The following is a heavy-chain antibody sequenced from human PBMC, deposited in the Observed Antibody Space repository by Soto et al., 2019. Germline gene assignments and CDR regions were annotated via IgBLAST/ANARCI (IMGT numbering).Heavy chain of an antibody. D-gene: IGHD3-22*01. J-gene: IGHJ6*02. CDR3: ARFYYDSSGYLPSPYYYYYGMEV. Sequence: PGGSLRLSCAASGFNFNNYYMTWVRQAPGKGLEWVANIKQDGGEKYYVDSVKGRFTISRDNAKNSLYLQMNSLRAEDTAVYYCARFYYDSSGYLPSPYYYYYGMEVWGQGTTVTVSS. CDR2: IKQDGGEK. V-gene: IGHV3-7*01. CDR1: GFNFNNYY.